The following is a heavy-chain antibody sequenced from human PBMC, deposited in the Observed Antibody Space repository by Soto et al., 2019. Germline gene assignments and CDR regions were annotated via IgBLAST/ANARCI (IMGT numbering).Heavy chain of an antibody. D-gene: IGHD3-10*01. CDR3: ARDRGYDAHDYYYNAMDV. Sequence: PGGLLRLAFVSSGVTFSTYTMNWVRQAPGKGLEWVSGIRGFSPYTFYAESVKGRFTISRDNAKNSLYLQMNSLRAEDTAVYYCARDRGYDAHDYYYNAMDVWGQGTTVTVSS. V-gene: IGHV3-21*01. CDR2: IRGFSPYT. CDR1: GVTFSTYT. J-gene: IGHJ6*02.